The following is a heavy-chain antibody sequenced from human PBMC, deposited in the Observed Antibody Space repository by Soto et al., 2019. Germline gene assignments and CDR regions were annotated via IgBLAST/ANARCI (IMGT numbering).Heavy chain of an antibody. CDR1: GFTVSSNY. CDR2: IYSGGST. J-gene: IGHJ4*02. Sequence: GGSLRLSCAASGFTVSSNYMSWVRQAPGKGLEWVSVIYSGGSTYYADSVKGRFTISRDNSKNTLYLQMNSLRAEDTAVYYCARYSNYGVFGFDYWGQGTLVTVSS. V-gene: IGHV3-66*02. CDR3: ARYSNYGVFGFDY. D-gene: IGHD4-4*01.